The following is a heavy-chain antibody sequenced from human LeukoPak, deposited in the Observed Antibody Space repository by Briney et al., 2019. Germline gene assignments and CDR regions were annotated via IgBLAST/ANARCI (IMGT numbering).Heavy chain of an antibody. Sequence: ASVKVSCKASGYTFTNLAMNWVRQAPGQGLEWMGWINPNSGGTNYAQKFQGWVTMTRDTSISTAYMELSRLRSDDTAVYYCARDRLGNGYNYNWFDPWGQGTLVTVSS. D-gene: IGHD5-24*01. CDR2: INPNSGGT. CDR3: ARDRLGNGYNYNWFDP. CDR1: GYTFTNLA. V-gene: IGHV1-2*04. J-gene: IGHJ5*02.